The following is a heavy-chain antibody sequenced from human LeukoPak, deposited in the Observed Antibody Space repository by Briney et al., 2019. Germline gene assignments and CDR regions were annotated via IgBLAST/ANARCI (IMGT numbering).Heavy chain of an antibody. D-gene: IGHD3-10*01. CDR2: IYYSGST. V-gene: IGHV4-39*01. J-gene: IGHJ4*02. CDR3: ARQGRHYYGSGSFDY. CDR1: GGSISSSSYY. Sequence: SETLSLTCTVSGGSISSSSYYWGWIRQPPGKGLEWIGSIYYSGSTYYNPSLKSRVTISVDTSKNQFSLKLSSVTAADTAVCYCARQGRHYYGSGSFDYWGQGTLVTVSS.